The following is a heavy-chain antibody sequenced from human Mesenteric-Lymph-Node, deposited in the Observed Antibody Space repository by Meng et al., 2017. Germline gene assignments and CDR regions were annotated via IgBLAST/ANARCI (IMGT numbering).Heavy chain of an antibody. J-gene: IGHJ4*02. Sequence: SETLSLTCAVYGGSFSGYYWSWIRQPPGKGLEWIGEINHSGSTNYNPSLKSRVTMSVDTSKNQFSLKLSSVTAADTAVYYCARDLGYSYGYSWGQGTLVTVSS. CDR1: GGSFSGYY. CDR2: INHSGST. D-gene: IGHD5-18*01. CDR3: ARDLGYSYGYS. V-gene: IGHV4-34*01.